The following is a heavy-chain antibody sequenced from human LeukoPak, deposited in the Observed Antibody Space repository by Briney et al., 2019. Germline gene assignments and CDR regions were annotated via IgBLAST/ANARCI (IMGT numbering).Heavy chain of an antibody. Sequence: ASVKVSCKASGYTFTGYYMHWVRQAPGQGLEWMGWINTNSGGTNYAQKFQGRVTMTRDTSISIAYMELSRLRSDDTAVYYCARDMVRGVITVGYWGQGTLVTVSS. J-gene: IGHJ4*02. V-gene: IGHV1-2*02. CDR1: GYTFTGYY. CDR3: ARDMVRGVITVGY. D-gene: IGHD3-10*01. CDR2: INTNSGGT.